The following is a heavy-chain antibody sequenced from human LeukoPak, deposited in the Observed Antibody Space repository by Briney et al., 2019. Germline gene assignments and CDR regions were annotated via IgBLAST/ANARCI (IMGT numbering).Heavy chain of an antibody. CDR1: AGSISSYY. D-gene: IGHD5-18*01. V-gene: IGHV4-4*07. CDR2: IYSSGST. Sequence: PSETLSLTCTVSAGSISSYYWTWIRQPAGKGLEWIGQIYSSGSTIYNPFLRSRVTLSVDTSKNQFSLKLTSVTAADTAVYYCAREDWDAATRYRYIDLWGRGTLVTVSS. J-gene: IGHJ2*01. CDR3: AREDWDAATRYRYIDL.